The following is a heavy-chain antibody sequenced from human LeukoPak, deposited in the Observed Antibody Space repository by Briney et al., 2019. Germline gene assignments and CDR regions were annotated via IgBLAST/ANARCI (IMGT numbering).Heavy chain of an antibody. V-gene: IGHV3-64D*06. CDR2: INNNGRAI. J-gene: IGHJ4*02. CDR3: VNDYGEGYFDC. Sequence: GGSLRLSCSASGFRFTSFSMQWVRQAPGKGLEYVSAINNNGRAIYYADSVKGRFTISRDNSKNMLYLQMSSLRPEDTAVYHCVNDYGEGYFDCSGQGTLVTVSS. D-gene: IGHD4/OR15-4a*01. CDR1: GFRFTSFS.